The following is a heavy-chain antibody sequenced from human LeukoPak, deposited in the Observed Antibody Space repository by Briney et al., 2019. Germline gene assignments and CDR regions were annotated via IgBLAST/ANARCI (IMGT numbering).Heavy chain of an antibody. CDR2: ISGSGVTT. CDR1: GFTFSNYG. CDR3: SKWKAIVVVPAARSPIDY. D-gene: IGHD2-2*01. Sequence: PGGSLRLSCAASGFTFSNYGMSWVRQAPGKGLEWVSAISGSGVTTYYADSVKGRFTISRDNSKHTLYLQMNSLRAEDTAVYYCSKWKAIVVVPAARSPIDYWGQGTLVTVSS. V-gene: IGHV3-23*01. J-gene: IGHJ4*02.